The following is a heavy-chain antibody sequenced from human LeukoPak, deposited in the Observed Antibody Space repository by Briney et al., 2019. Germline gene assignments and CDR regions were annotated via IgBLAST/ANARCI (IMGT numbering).Heavy chain of an antibody. D-gene: IGHD3-10*01. J-gene: IGHJ5*02. V-gene: IGHV4-38-2*02. CDR1: NYSISSGYY. CDR2: IYHSGNT. Sequence: SETLSLTCTVSNYSISSGYYWAWIRQPPGKGLEWIGNIYHSGNTYYNPSLKSRVTISVDTSKNQFSLKLSSVTAADTAVYYCAREGRGRITMVRGVVGFDPWGQGTLVTVSS. CDR3: AREGRGRITMVRGVVGFDP.